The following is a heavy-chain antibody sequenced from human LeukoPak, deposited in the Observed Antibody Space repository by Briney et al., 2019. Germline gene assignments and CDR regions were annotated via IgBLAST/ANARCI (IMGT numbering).Heavy chain of an antibody. D-gene: IGHD3-10*01. V-gene: IGHV4-39*01. CDR2: IYYSGST. Sequence: MPSETLSLTCTVSGGSISSSSYYWGWIRQPPGKGLEWIGSIYYSGSTYYNPSLKSRVTISVDTSKNQFSLKLSSVTAADTAVYYCARGNMVRGDVFDYWGQGTLVTVSS. J-gene: IGHJ4*02. CDR3: ARGNMVRGDVFDY. CDR1: GGSISSSSYY.